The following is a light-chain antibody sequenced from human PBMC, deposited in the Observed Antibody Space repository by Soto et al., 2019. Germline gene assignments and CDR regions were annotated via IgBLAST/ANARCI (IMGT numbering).Light chain of an antibody. V-gene: IGKV1-39*01. Sequence: DIQMTQSPSSLSASVGDRVTITCRTSQSIRSYLNWYQQKPGKAPKLLTYAASNLQSGVPSRFSGSESGIEFTLTISSVQPEDSATYYCQQSYRTPFTFGQGTKLEI. CDR2: AAS. CDR3: QQSYRTPFT. CDR1: QSIRSY. J-gene: IGKJ2*01.